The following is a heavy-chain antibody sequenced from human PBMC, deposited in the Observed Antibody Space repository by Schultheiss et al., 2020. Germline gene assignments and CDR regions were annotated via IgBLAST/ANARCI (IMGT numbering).Heavy chain of an antibody. CDR2: ISSSGSTI. CDR3: ARDGYCSSTSCYPRYYYYGMDV. D-gene: IGHD2-2*03. CDR1: GFTFSSYE. V-gene: IGHV3-48*03. J-gene: IGHJ6*04. Sequence: GESLKISCAASGFTFSSYEMNWVRQAPGKGLEWVSYISSSGSTIYYADSVKGRFTISRDNAKNSLYLQMNSLRAEDTAVYYCARDGYCSSTSCYPRYYYYGMDVWGKGTTVTVSS.